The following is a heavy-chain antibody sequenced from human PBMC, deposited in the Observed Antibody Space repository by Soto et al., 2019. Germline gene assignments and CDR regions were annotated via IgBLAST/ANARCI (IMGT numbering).Heavy chain of an antibody. D-gene: IGHD2-15*01. CDR1: GFTFSSYA. J-gene: IGHJ6*03. Sequence: PGGSLRLSCTASGFTFSSYAMSWVRQAPGKGLEWVSAISGSGGSTYYADSVKGRFTISRDNSKNTLYLQMNSLRAEDTAVYYCAKGICSGGSCYYYYYYMDVWGKGTTVTISS. CDR2: ISGSGGST. V-gene: IGHV3-23*01. CDR3: AKGICSGGSCYYYYYYMDV.